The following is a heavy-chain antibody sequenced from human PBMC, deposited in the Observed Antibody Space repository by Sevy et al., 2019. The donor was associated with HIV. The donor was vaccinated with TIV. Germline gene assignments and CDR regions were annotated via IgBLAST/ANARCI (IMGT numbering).Heavy chain of an antibody. Sequence: GGSLRLSCAASGFTFSSYAMSWVRQAPGKGLEWVSAISGSGISTYYADSVKGRFTISRDNTKNTLYLQMSNLRAEDAAVFYCAKGIGYSGYETDYWGQGTLVTVSS. CDR3: AKGIGYSGYETDY. CDR2: ISGSGIST. V-gene: IGHV3-23*01. J-gene: IGHJ4*02. CDR1: GFTFSSYA. D-gene: IGHD5-12*01.